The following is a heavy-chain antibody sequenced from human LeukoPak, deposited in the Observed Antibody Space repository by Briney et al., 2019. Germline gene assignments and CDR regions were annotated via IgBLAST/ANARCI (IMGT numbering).Heavy chain of an antibody. Sequence: PGGSLRLSCAASGFTFSSYSMNWVRQAPGKGLEWVSYISTSSSTIYYADSVKGRFTISRDNAKNSLYPQMNSLRDEDTAVYYCARDPHSGYDYWGQGTLVTVSS. J-gene: IGHJ4*02. CDR3: ARDPHSGYDY. D-gene: IGHD5-12*01. V-gene: IGHV3-48*02. CDR2: ISTSSSTI. CDR1: GFTFSSYS.